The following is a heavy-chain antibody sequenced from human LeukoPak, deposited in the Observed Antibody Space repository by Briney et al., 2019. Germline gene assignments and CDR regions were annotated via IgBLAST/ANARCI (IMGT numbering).Heavy chain of an antibody. J-gene: IGHJ4*02. CDR2: INHSGST. V-gene: IGHV4-34*01. CDR3: ARALAAAGPYYFDY. D-gene: IGHD6-13*01. Sequence: SETLSLTCAVYGGSFSGYYWSWIRQPPGKGLEWIGEINHSGSTNYNPSLKSRVTISVDTSKNQFSLKLSSVTAADTAVYYCARALAAAGPYYFDYWGQGTLVTVSS. CDR1: GGSFSGYY.